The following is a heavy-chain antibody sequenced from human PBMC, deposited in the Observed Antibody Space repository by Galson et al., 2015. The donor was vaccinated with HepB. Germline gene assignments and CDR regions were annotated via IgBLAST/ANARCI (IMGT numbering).Heavy chain of an antibody. D-gene: IGHD5-12*01. V-gene: IGHV3-23*01. Sequence: SLRLSCAASGFTFSSYAMSWVRQAPGKGLEWVSAISGSGGSTYYADSVKGRFTISRDNSKNTLYLQMNSLRAEDTAVYYCAKVPSGYDFFDYWGQGTLVTVSS. J-gene: IGHJ4*02. CDR3: AKVPSGYDFFDY. CDR1: GFTFSSYA. CDR2: ISGSGGST.